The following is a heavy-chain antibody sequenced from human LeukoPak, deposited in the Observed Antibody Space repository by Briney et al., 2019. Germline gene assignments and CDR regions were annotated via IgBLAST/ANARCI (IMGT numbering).Heavy chain of an antibody. V-gene: IGHV4-30-4*01. CDR3: ARDRVWFGDRRGMDV. Sequence: KPSQTLSLTCTVSGGSISSGDYYWSWIRQPPGKGLEWIGYIYYSGSTYYNPSLKSRVTISGDTSKNQFSLKLSSVTAADTAVYYCARDRVWFGDRRGMDVWGKGTTVTVSS. CDR2: IYYSGST. CDR1: GGSISSGDYY. J-gene: IGHJ6*04. D-gene: IGHD3-10*01.